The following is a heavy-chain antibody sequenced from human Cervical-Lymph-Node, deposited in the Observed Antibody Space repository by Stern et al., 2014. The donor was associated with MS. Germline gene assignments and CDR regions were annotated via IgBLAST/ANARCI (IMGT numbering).Heavy chain of an antibody. CDR1: GFTFSTYA. CDR3: ARGGRGVGLEY. D-gene: IGHD3-10*01. J-gene: IGHJ4*02. CDR2: VSYDGTQR. Sequence: VQLVQSGGGVVQPGRSLSRSCVASGFTFSTYAMHWVRQAPGKGLEWVTFVSYDGTQRNSTDSVKARFTISRDNSKNTLYLHMNSLRDEDTAVYFCARGGRGVGLEYWGQGALVTVSS. V-gene: IGHV3-30-3*01.